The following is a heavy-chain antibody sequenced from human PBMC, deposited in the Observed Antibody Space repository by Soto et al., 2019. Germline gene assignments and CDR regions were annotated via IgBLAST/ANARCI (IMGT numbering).Heavy chain of an antibody. Sequence: PWGSLRLSCAASGFTFSSYWMHWARQGPGKGLVWISRISIDETNTDYAASVKGRFTISRDNAKNTLYLQMNSLRAEDTAVYYCARGGAATPYGMGVWGQGTTVTVSS. CDR1: GFTFSSYW. J-gene: IGHJ6*02. V-gene: IGHV3-74*01. CDR2: ISIDETNT. CDR3: ARGGAATPYGMGV. D-gene: IGHD6-13*01.